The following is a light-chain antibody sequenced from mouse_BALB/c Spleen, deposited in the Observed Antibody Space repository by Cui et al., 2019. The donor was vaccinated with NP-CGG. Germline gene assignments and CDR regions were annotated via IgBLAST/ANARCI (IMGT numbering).Light chain of an antibody. CDR3: ALWYSNHWV. CDR2: GTK. Sequence: QAVVTQESALPTSPGETVTLTCRSNTGTVTTSNYANWVQEKPDHLFTGLIGGTKNRAPGVPARFSGSLIGDKAALIITGAQTEDEAIYFCALWYSNHWVFGGGTKLTVL. CDR1: TGTVTTSNY. V-gene: IGLV1*01. J-gene: IGLJ1*01.